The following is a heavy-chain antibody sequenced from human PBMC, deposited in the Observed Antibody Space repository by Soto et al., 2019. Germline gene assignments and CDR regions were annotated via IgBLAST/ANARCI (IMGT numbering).Heavy chain of an antibody. CDR2: ISYDGSNK. V-gene: IGHV3-30-3*01. CDR3: ARAYRSGWYSIWYYGMDV. J-gene: IGHJ6*02. Sequence: GGSLRLSCAATGFTFSSYAMHWVRQAPGKGLEWVAVISYDGSNKYYADSVKGRFTISRDNSKNTLYLQMNSLRAEDTAVYYCARAYRSGWYSIWYYGMDVWGQGTTVTVSS. D-gene: IGHD6-19*01. CDR1: GFTFSSYA.